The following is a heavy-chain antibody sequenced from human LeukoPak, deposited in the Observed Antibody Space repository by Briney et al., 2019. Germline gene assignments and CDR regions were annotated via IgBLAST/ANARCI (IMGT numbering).Heavy chain of an antibody. CDR2: IRYDGSNK. CDR1: GFTFSSYG. Sequence: PGGSLRLSCAASGFTFSSYGMHWVRQAPGKGLEWVAFIRYDGSNKYYADSVKGRFTISRDNSKNTLYLQMNSLRAEDTAVYYCAKNLPKGVVTWYAFDIWGQGTMVTVSS. J-gene: IGHJ3*02. V-gene: IGHV3-30*02. CDR3: AKNLPKGVVTWYAFDI. D-gene: IGHD4-23*01.